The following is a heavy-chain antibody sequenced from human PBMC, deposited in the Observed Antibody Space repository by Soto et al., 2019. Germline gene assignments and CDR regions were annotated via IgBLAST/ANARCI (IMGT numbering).Heavy chain of an antibody. J-gene: IGHJ4*02. CDR1: GGSISSGGYY. D-gene: IGHD6-13*01. CDR3: ASLDSAAGTSDY. V-gene: IGHV4-31*03. Sequence: SETLSLTCTVSGGSISSGGYYWSWIRQHPGKGLEWIGYIYYSGSTYYNPSLKSRVTISVDTSKNQFSLKLSSVTAADTAVYYCASLDSAAGTSDYWGQGTLVTVSS. CDR2: IYYSGST.